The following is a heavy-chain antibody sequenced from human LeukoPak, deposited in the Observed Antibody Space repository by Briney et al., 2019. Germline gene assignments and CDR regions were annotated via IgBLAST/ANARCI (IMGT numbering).Heavy chain of an antibody. CDR2: YSGST. CDR3: ARSSYGAGSKPYWVDY. CDR1: GGSISSYY. Sequence: SETLSLTCTDSGGSISSYYWAWIRQPPGKGLEYIGSYSGSTYNNPSLKSRVTISVDTSKKQFSLKLSSVTAADTAVYFCARSSYGAGSKPYWVDYWGQGTLVTVSS. J-gene: IGHJ4*02. V-gene: IGHV4-39*01. D-gene: IGHD3-10*01.